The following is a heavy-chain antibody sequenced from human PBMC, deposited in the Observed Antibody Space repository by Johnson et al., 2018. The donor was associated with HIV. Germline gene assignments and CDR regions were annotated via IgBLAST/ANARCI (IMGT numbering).Heavy chain of an antibody. CDR2: ISYDGRDA. D-gene: IGHD6-13*01. CDR1: GFAFSSYA. V-gene: IGHV3-30*04. J-gene: IGHJ3*02. Sequence: QVQLVESGGGVVQPGTSLRLSCTASGFAFSSYALHWVRQAPGKGLEWVAVISYDGRDAYYADSVKGRFTSSRDNSKNTLYLQMNSLRAEDTAVYYCAKVRRGSSWYIAFDIWGQGTMVTVSS. CDR3: AKVRRGSSWYIAFDI.